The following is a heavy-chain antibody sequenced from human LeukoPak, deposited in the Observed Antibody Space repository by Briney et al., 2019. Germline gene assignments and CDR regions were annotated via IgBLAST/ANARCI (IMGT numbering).Heavy chain of an antibody. J-gene: IGHJ4*02. Sequence: PGGSLRLSCAASGFTFSDYYMSWIRQAPGKGLEWVSYISSSGSTIYYADSVKGRFTISRDNAKNSLYLQMNSLRAEDTAVYYCAGTWIQLWYTARGNDYWGQGTLVTVPS. CDR2: ISSSGSTI. CDR1: GFTFSDYY. V-gene: IGHV3-11*01. D-gene: IGHD5-18*01. CDR3: AGTWIQLWYTARGNDY.